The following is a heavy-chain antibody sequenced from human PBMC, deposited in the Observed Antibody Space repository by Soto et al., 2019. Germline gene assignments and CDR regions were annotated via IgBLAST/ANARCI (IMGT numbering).Heavy chain of an antibody. CDR2: ISSSSSYI. J-gene: IGHJ5*02. V-gene: IGHV3-21*01. CDR1: GFTFSSYS. Sequence: EVQLVESGGGLVKPGGSLRLSCAASGFTFSSYSMNWVRQAPGKGLEWVSSISSSSSYIYYADSVKGRFTISRDNAKNSLYLQMNSLRAEDTAVYYCASEYRSPGWFDPWGQGTLVTVSS. D-gene: IGHD2-2*01. CDR3: ASEYRSPGWFDP.